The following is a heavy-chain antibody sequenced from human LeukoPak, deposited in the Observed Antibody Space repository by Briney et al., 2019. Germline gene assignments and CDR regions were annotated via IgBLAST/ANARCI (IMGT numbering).Heavy chain of an antibody. D-gene: IGHD3-10*01. CDR1: GFTFSSYS. J-gene: IGHJ5*02. V-gene: IGHV3-48*01. CDR3: TRDVYGSGKNWFDP. CDR2: ISSSSSTI. Sequence: GGSLRLSCAASGFTFSSYSMNWVRQAPGKGLEWVSYISSSSSTIYYADSVKGRFTISRDNAKNLLYLQMNSLRAQDTAVYYCTRDVYGSGKNWFDPWGQGTLVTVSS.